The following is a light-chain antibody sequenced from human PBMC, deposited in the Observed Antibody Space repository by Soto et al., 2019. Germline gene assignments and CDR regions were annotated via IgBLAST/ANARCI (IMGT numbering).Light chain of an antibody. CDR1: SSDVGGYNY. Sequence: QSALTQPRSVSGSPGQSVTISCTGTSSDVGGYNYVSWYQQHPGKAPKLMIYDVSKRPSGVPDRFSGSKSGNTASLTISGLQAEDEADYYCQSYDSSLSALFGTGTKVTVL. V-gene: IGLV2-11*01. CDR3: QSYDSSLSAL. CDR2: DVS. J-gene: IGLJ1*01.